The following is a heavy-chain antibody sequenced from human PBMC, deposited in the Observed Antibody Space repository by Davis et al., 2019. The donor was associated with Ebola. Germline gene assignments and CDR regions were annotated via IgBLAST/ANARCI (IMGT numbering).Heavy chain of an antibody. Sequence: ASVKVSCKASGYTFTDYYIHWVRQAPGHGLEWMGWINPNSGGTNYAQKFQGRVTMTRDTSISTAYMELSRLRSDDTAVYYCAREQQLVRIDYWGQGTLVTVSS. CDR2: INPNSGGT. V-gene: IGHV1-2*02. CDR1: GYTFTDYY. CDR3: AREQQLVRIDY. J-gene: IGHJ4*02. D-gene: IGHD6-6*01.